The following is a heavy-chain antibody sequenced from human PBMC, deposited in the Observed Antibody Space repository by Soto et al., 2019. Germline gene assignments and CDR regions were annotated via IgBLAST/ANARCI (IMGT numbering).Heavy chain of an antibody. D-gene: IGHD6-6*01. CDR3: ARPVPRHDAFDI. CDR2: ISTTSSSI. CDR1: GFTFISYS. Sequence: LRLSCEASGFTFISYSMNWVRQAPGKGLEWVSYISTTSSSIYYADSVKGRFTISRDNAKNSLYLQMNSLRDEDTAVYYCARPVPRHDAFDIWGQGTMVTVSS. J-gene: IGHJ3*02. V-gene: IGHV3-48*02.